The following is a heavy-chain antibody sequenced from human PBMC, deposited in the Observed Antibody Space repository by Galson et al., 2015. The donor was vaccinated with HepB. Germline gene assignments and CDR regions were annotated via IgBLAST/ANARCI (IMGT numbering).Heavy chain of an antibody. CDR2: IKSKTDGGTT. CDR1: GFTLSNAW. V-gene: IGHV3-15*01. J-gene: IGHJ6*02. Sequence: SLRLSCAASGFTLSNAWMSWVRQAPGKGLEWVGRIKSKTDGGTTDYAAPVKGRFTISRDDSKNTLYLQMNSLKTEDTAVYYCTTSPPYCSGGSCYSPRASFYYYYYGMDAWGQGTTVTVSS. CDR3: TTSPPYCSGGSCYSPRASFYYYYYGMDA. D-gene: IGHD2-15*01.